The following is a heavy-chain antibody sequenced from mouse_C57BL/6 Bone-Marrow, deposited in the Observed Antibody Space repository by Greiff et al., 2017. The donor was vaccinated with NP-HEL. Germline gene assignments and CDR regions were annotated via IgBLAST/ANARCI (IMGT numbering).Heavy chain of an antibody. CDR1: GFTFSSYG. V-gene: IGHV5-6*01. Sequence: EVQVVESGGDLVKPGGSLKLSCAASGFTFSSYGMSWVRQTPDKRLEWVATISSGGSYTYYPDSVKGRFTISRDNAKNTLYLQMSSLKSEDTAMYYCARLVAEAMDYWGQGTSVTVSS. J-gene: IGHJ4*01. CDR2: ISSGGSYT. CDR3: ARLVAEAMDY. D-gene: IGHD1-1*01.